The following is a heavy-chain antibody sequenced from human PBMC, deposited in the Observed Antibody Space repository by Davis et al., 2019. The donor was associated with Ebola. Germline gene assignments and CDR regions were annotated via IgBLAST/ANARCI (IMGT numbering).Heavy chain of an antibody. D-gene: IGHD3-9*01. CDR2: ISGSGGST. Sequence: PGGSLRLSCAASGFTFSSYAMSWVRQAPGKGLEWVSAISGSGGSTYYADSVKGRFTISRDNSKNTLYLQMNSLGAEDTAVYFCARDRDYNVLTGYYYGMDVWGQGTTVTVSS. CDR3: ARDRDYNVLTGYYYGMDV. V-gene: IGHV3-23*01. CDR1: GFTFSSYA. J-gene: IGHJ6*02.